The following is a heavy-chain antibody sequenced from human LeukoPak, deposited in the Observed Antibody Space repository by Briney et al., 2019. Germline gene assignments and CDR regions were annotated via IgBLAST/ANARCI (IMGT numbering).Heavy chain of an antibody. Sequence: SQTLSLTCTVSGGSISSGGYYWGWIRQPPGKGLEWIGSIYYSGSTYYNPSLKSRVTTSVDTSKNQFSLKLSSVTAADTAVYYCARDRYGSGAFDIWGQGTMVTVSS. V-gene: IGHV4-39*07. CDR2: IYYSGST. CDR1: GGSISSGGYY. D-gene: IGHD3-10*01. J-gene: IGHJ3*02. CDR3: ARDRYGSGAFDI.